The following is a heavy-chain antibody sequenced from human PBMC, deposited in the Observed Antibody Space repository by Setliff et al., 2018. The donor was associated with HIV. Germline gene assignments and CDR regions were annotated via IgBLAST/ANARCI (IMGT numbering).Heavy chain of an antibody. Sequence: GASVKVSCKASGYTFKSNDINWVRQAPGQGLEWMGGIITIFGTPNYAQKFQDRVTITADESTTTVYMELSSLTSEDTAVYYCAKGVAGLQYYYYYMDVWGKGTTVTVLL. CDR2: IITIFGTP. D-gene: IGHD6-19*01. CDR1: GYTFKSND. J-gene: IGHJ6*03. CDR3: AKGVAGLQYYYYYMDV. V-gene: IGHV1-69*13.